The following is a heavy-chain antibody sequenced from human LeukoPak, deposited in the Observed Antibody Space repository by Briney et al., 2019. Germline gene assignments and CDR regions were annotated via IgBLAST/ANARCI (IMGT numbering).Heavy chain of an antibody. CDR1: GYTFTSYD. J-gene: IGHJ6*03. CDR3: ARGLDGDPLGWYYMDV. Sequence: AASVKVSCKASGYTFTSYDINWVRQATGQGLEWMGWMNPNSGNTGYAQKFQGRVTMTRNTSISTAYMELSSLRSEDTAVYYCARGLDGDPLGWYYMDVWGKGTTVTVSS. D-gene: IGHD3-3*01. CDR2: MNPNSGNT. V-gene: IGHV1-8*01.